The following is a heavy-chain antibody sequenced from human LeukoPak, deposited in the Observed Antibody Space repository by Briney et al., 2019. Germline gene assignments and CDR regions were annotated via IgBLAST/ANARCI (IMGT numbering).Heavy chain of an antibody. D-gene: IGHD3-10*01. CDR2: IYYSGST. V-gene: IGHV4-31*03. J-gene: IGHJ5*02. Sequence: SGTLSLTCTVSGGSISSGGYYWSWIRQHPGKGLEWIGYIYYSGSTYYNPSLKSRVTISVNTSKNQFSLKLSSVTAADTAVYYCARYRRRLWFGESEMGWFDPWGQGTLVTVSS. CDR1: GGSISSGGYY. CDR3: ARYRRRLWFGESEMGWFDP.